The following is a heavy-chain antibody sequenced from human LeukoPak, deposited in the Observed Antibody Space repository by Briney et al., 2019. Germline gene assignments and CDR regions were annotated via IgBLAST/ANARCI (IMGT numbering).Heavy chain of an antibody. Sequence: PGGSLRLSCAASGFTVSSNYMSWVRQAPGKGLEWASNIYSGGSTYYADSVKGRFTISRDNSKNTVYLQMNSLRAGDTAVYFCARVRLDRSERNLDAFENWGQGTMVTVSS. CDR3: ARVRLDRSERNLDAFEN. V-gene: IGHV3-53*01. J-gene: IGHJ3*02. CDR2: IYSGGST. D-gene: IGHD1-14*01. CDR1: GFTVSSNY.